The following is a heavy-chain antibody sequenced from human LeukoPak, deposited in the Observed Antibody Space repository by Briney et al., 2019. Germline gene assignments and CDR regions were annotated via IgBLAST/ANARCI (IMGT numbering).Heavy chain of an antibody. V-gene: IGHV5-51*01. CDR1: GYLFTSYW. Sequence: GESLKISCKGSGYLFTSYWIGWVRQMPGKGLEWMGIIYPGDSDTRYSPSFQGQVTISADKSISTAYLQWSSLKASDTAMYYCARRGIAVAGTPAEYFQHWGQGTLVTVSS. J-gene: IGHJ1*01. CDR3: ARRGIAVAGTPAEYFQH. CDR2: IYPGDSDT. D-gene: IGHD6-19*01.